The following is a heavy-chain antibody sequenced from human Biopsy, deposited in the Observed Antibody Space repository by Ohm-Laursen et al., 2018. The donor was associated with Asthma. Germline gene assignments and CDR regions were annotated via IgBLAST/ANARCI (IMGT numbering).Heavy chain of an antibody. J-gene: IGHJ6*02. D-gene: IGHD5-12*01. CDR3: ARGYSGSDRIVSYYSGLEV. V-gene: IGHV1-69*13. CDR2: LIPVLGTP. CDR1: GDSLSNYA. Sequence: SVKASCKASGDSLSNYAIRWVRQAPGQGLEWMGGLIPVLGTPDHAQMFEGRVTITADESTSTAYMELSSLSSEDTTVYYCARGYSGSDRIVSYYSGLEVWSQGTTVTVSS.